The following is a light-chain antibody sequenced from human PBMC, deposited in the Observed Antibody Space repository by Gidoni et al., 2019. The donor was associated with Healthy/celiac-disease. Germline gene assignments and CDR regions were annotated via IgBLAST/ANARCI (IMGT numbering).Light chain of an antibody. V-gene: IGKV3-11*01. J-gene: IGKJ4*01. CDR2: DAS. CDR1: QSVSSY. CDR3: QQRSNWPLLT. Sequence: EIVLTQSPATLSLSPGERATLSCRASQSVSSYLAWYPQKPGQAPRLLIYDASNRATGIPARFSGSGSGTDFTLTISSLEPEDFAVYYCQQRSNWPLLTFXGXTKVEIK.